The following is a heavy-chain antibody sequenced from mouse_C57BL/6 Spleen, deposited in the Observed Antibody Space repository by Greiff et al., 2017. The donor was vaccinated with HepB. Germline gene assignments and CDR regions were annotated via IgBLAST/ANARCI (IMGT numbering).Heavy chain of an antibody. CDR1: GYTFTSYW. CDR3: ASVSYDGSSEAY. J-gene: IGHJ3*01. V-gene: IGHV1-50*01. D-gene: IGHD1-1*01. CDR2: IDPSDRYT. Sequence: QVQLQQPGAELVKPGASVKLSCKASGYTFTSYWMQWVKQRPGQGLEWIGEIDPSDRYTNYNQKFKGKGTLTVDTSSSTAYMQRSSLKSEDAAVYYCASVSYDGSSEAYWGQGTLVTVSA.